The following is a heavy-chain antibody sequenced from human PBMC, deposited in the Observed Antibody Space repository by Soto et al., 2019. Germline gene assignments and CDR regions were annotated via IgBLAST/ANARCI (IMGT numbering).Heavy chain of an antibody. J-gene: IGHJ4*02. Sequence: SETLSLTCTVSGGSISSHYWSWIRQPPGKGLEWIGYIYFSGSTKYKPSLKSRVTISVDTSKNQFTLKLSSVTAADTAVYYCARGRGGSLRFDYWGQGTLVTVSS. CDR2: IYFSGST. CDR3: ARGRGGSLRFDY. D-gene: IGHD3-16*01. CDR1: GGSISSHY. V-gene: IGHV4-59*11.